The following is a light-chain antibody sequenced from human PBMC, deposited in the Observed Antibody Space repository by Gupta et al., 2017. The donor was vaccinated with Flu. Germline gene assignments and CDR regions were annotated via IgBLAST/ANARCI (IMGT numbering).Light chain of an antibody. CDR1: STVLSPSNSKNH. CDR3: QRVDGAPFT. J-gene: IGKJ4*01. V-gene: IGKV4-1*01. Sequence: DIVMTQSPDFLPVSLGERATFNCRASSTVLSPSNSKNHVAWYQVKPGRPPKMLINWASVRQSGVPDRFIGSGSATDFTLTITAFHAEDFGVYYCQRVDGAPFTFGGGTKAE. CDR2: WAS.